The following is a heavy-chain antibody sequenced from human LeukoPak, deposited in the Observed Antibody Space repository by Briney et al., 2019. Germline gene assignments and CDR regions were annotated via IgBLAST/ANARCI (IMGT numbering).Heavy chain of an antibody. V-gene: IGHV4-31*03. J-gene: IGHJ4*02. Sequence: SETLSLTCTVSGDSMTRGGYYWSWVRQHPGKGLEWIGFIYHSGTTFYNPSPEGRAAISVDTSQNQFSLRLTSVTAADTAAYYCARAVDYRNYFDYWGQGTLVTVSS. CDR1: GDSMTRGGYY. CDR3: ARAVDYRNYFDY. CDR2: IYHSGTT. D-gene: IGHD4-11*01.